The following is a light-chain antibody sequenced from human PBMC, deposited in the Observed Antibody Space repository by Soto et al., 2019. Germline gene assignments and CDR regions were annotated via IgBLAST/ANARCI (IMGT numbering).Light chain of an antibody. J-gene: IGKJ1*01. V-gene: IGKV4-1*01. CDR1: QSILDRSKNKYY. CDR3: HQYYNYPPWT. CDR2: WAS. Sequence: DIVMTQSPDSLAVSLGERATFNCKSSQSILDRSKNKYYLAWYQQKSGQPPKLLIYWASLREPGVPDRFTGSGSGTDFTLTISSLQAEDVAVYYCHQYYNYPPWTFGQGTKVEIK.